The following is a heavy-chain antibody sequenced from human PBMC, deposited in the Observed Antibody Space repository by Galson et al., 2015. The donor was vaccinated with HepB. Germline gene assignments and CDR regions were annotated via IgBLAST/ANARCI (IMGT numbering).Heavy chain of an antibody. CDR2: ISAYNGNT. Sequence: SVKVSCKASGYTFTSYGISWVRQAPGQGLEWMGWISAYNGNTNYAQKLQGRVTMTTDTSTSTAYMELRSLRSDDTAVYYCARVEQDIVVVPAAIGGPGDYWGQGTLVTVSS. V-gene: IGHV1-18*01. CDR1: GYTFTSYG. J-gene: IGHJ4*02. CDR3: ARVEQDIVVVPAAIGGPGDY. D-gene: IGHD2-2*01.